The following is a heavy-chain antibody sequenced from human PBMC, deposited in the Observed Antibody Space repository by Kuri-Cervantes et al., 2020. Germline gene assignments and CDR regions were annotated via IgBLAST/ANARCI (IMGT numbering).Heavy chain of an antibody. V-gene: IGHV3-23*01. CDR2: ISESGGTT. J-gene: IGHJ6*02. CDR1: GFTFSRYA. CDR3: ARDFHGDYLIVPGAPSYGMDV. Sequence: ETLSLTCAASGFTFSRYAMTWVRQAPGKGLEWVSAISESGGTTYYADSVKGRFTISRDNSKNTLYLQMNSLRAEDTAVYYCARDFHGDYLIVPGAPSYGMDVWGQGTTVTVSS. D-gene: IGHD4-17*01.